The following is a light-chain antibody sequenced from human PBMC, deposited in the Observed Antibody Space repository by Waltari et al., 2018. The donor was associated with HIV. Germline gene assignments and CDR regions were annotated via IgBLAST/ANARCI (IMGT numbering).Light chain of an antibody. V-gene: IGLV5-45*02. CDR1: SGINVASYR. CDR2: YKSASAV. J-gene: IGLJ1*01. Sequence: QAVLTQPSSLSAPPGTSASLTCTLRSGINVASYRIYWYQQRAGTPPQYLLTYKSASAVQRGPGFPSRFSASKDSSANAGILLISGILSEDEADYYCMIWHSNAYVFGSGTKVTV. CDR3: MIWHSNAYV.